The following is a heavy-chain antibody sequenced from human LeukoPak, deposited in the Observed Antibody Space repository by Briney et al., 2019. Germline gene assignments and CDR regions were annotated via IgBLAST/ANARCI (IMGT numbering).Heavy chain of an antibody. CDR2: INPNSGGT. D-gene: IGHD5-12*01. J-gene: IGHJ5*02. CDR3: ARGGGYGFNWIDP. V-gene: IGHV1-2*02. Sequence: ASVKVSCKASGYTFTGYYMHWVRQAPGQGLEWMGWINPNSGGTNYAQKFQGRVTITRDTSASTAYMDLSSLTSEDTATYYCARGGGYGFNWIDPLGQGTLVTVSS. CDR1: GYTFTGYY.